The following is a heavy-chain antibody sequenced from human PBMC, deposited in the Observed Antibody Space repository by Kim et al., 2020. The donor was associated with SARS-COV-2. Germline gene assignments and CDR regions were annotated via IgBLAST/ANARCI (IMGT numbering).Heavy chain of an antibody. Sequence: DYGKCRITISRDNSKNTLDLQMNSLRAEDKAVYYCAKMTTVLYYYGMDVWGQGTTVTVSS. D-gene: IGHD4-17*01. CDR3: AKMTTVLYYYGMDV. V-gene: IGHV3-33*06. J-gene: IGHJ6*02.